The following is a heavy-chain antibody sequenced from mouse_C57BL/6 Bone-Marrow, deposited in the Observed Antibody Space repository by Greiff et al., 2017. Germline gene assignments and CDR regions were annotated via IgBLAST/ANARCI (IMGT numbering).Heavy chain of an antibody. V-gene: IGHV1-69*01. D-gene: IGHD4-1*01. CDR3: ARGLNWDGNYFDY. J-gene: IGHJ2*01. Sequence: QVQLQQPGAELVMPGASVKLSCKASGYTFTSYWMHWVKQRPGQGLEWIGEIDPSDSYTNYNQKFKGKSTLTVDKSSSTAYMQLSSLTSEDSAVYYCARGLNWDGNYFDYWGQGTTLTVSS. CDR1: GYTFTSYW. CDR2: IDPSDSYT.